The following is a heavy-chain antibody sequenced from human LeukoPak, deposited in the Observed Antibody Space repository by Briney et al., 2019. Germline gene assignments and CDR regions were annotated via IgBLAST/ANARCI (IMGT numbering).Heavy chain of an antibody. CDR2: ISYDGSNK. Sequence: PGRSLRLSCAASGFTFSSYGMHWVRQAPGKGLEWVAVISYDGSNKYYADSVKGRFTISRDNSKNTLYLQMNSLRAEDTAVCYCAKDRLEYYYDSSGYYFDYWGQGTLVTVSS. CDR3: AKDRLEYYYDSSGYYFDY. D-gene: IGHD3-22*01. CDR1: GFTFSSYG. J-gene: IGHJ4*02. V-gene: IGHV3-30*18.